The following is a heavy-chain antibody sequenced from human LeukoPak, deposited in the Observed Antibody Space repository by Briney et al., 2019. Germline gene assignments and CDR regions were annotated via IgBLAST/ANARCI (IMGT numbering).Heavy chain of an antibody. CDR3: ARGYSSGLHFDY. Sequence: GGSLRLSCAASGNYWMHWVRQVPGKGLVWVSRIKSDGSDTRYADSVKGRFTISRDNAKNTLYLQMNSLRAEDTAVYYCARGYSSGLHFDYWGQGTLVTVSS. J-gene: IGHJ4*02. D-gene: IGHD6-19*01. CDR1: GNYW. V-gene: IGHV3-74*01. CDR2: IKSDGSDT.